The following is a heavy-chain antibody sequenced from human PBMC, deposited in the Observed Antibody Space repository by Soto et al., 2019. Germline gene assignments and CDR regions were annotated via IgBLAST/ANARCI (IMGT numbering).Heavy chain of an antibody. J-gene: IGHJ5*02. Sequence: GVSLRLSCVASGFTFSDYEMNWVRQAPGKGLEWVSYISSSSSTIYYADSVKGRFTISRDNAKNSLYLQMHSLRVDDTALYYCAREGGFDWFDPWGQGTLVTVSS. CDR2: ISSSSSTI. V-gene: IGHV3-48*03. CDR3: AREGGFDWFDP. CDR1: GFTFSDYE.